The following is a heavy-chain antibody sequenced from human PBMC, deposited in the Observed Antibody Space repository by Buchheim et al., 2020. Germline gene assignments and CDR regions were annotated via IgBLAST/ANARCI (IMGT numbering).Heavy chain of an antibody. CDR1: GFTFRNFG. Sequence: QVQLVESGGGVVQPGRSLRLSCVASGFTFRNFGMHWVRQAPGKGLEWVASISHDGKKKDYVDSVKGRFTIARDDSNNLSFLHMESLRREDSAVYYCAFVGATTGFEQWGQGTL. V-gene: IGHV3-30*03. D-gene: IGHD1-26*01. CDR3: AFVGATTGFEQ. CDR2: ISHDGKKK. J-gene: IGHJ4*02.